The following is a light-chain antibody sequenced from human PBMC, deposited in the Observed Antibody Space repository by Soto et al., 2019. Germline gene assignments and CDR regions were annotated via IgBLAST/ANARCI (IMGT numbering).Light chain of an antibody. J-gene: IGLJ2*01. CDR3: CSYAGGYTHAV. V-gene: IGLV2-11*01. CDR2: DVS. CDR1: SSDVGTYNY. Sequence: QSALTQPRSVSGPPGXXXXXXXSGTSSDVGTYNYVSWYQQHPGKAPKLMIYDVSKRPSGVPDRFSGSKSGNTASLTISGLQAEDEADYYCCSYAGGYTHAVFGGGTKLTVL.